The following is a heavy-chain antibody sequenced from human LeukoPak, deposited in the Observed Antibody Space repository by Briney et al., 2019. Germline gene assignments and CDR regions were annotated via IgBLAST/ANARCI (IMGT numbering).Heavy chain of an antibody. Sequence: GGSLRLSCAASRFTFSSYGVSWVRQAPGKGLEWVSSISATGGSTYYADSVKGRFTISRDNSKKTLYLQMNSLRADDTAVYYCAKASSAGDSSSWNYWGQGTLVTVSS. CDR1: RFTFSSYG. D-gene: IGHD6-13*01. CDR3: AKASSAGDSSSWNY. J-gene: IGHJ4*02. CDR2: ISATGGST. V-gene: IGHV3-23*01.